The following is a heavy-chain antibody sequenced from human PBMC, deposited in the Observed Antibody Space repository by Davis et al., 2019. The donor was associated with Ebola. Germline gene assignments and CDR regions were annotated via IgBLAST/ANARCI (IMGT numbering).Heavy chain of an antibody. CDR1: GGSFSGYY. CDR3: ARWDDFWSGLGNWFDP. Sequence: MPSETLSLTCAVYGGSFSGYYWSWIRQLPGKGLEWIGEINHSGSTNYNPSLKSRVTISVDTSKNQFSLKLSSVTAADTAVYYCARWDDFWSGLGNWFDPWGQGTLVTVSS. CDR2: INHSGST. J-gene: IGHJ5*02. D-gene: IGHD3-3*01. V-gene: IGHV4-34*01.